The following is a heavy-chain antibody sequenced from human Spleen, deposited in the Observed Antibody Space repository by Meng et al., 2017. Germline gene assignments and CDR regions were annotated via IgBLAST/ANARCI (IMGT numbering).Heavy chain of an antibody. CDR1: GGSISSSSYY. CDR3: ASLATYYYDSSGYYPPNYFDY. V-gene: IGHV4-39*07. Sequence: SETLSLTCTVSGGSISSSSYYWGWIRQPPGKGLEWIGSIYYSGSTYYNPSLKSRVTISVDTSKNQFSLKLSSVTAADTDVYYCASLATYYYDSSGYYPPNYFDYWGQGTLVTVSS. CDR2: IYYSGST. J-gene: IGHJ4*02. D-gene: IGHD3-22*01.